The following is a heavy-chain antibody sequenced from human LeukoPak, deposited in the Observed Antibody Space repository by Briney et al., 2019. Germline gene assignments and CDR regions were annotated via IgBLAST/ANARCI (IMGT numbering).Heavy chain of an antibody. CDR3: ATTKQARRYFDY. V-gene: IGHV3-23*01. CDR1: GFTFSSNP. J-gene: IGHJ4*02. CDR2: INPSGGNT. Sequence: GGSLRLSCAGSGFTFSSNPLSWVRQAPGKGLEWVSAINPSGGNTYYADSVRGRFTISRDNSKNTLYLQMNTLRAEDTAVYYCATTKQARRYFDYWGQGTLDTVSS. D-gene: IGHD1-1*01.